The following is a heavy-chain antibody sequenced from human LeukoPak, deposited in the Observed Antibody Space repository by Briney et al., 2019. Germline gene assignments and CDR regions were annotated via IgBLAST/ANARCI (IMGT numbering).Heavy chain of an antibody. V-gene: IGHV4-34*01. Sequence: PSETLSLTCAVYGGSSSGYYWSWIRQPPGKGLEWIGEIKHSGSTNYNPSLKSRVTVSADTSKHQFSLKLSSVTAADTAVYYCARVWIYCTGGSCYSSWFDSWGQGTLVTVSS. D-gene: IGHD2-15*01. CDR3: ARVWIYCTGGSCYSSWFDS. CDR2: IKHSGST. J-gene: IGHJ5*01. CDR1: GGSSSGYY.